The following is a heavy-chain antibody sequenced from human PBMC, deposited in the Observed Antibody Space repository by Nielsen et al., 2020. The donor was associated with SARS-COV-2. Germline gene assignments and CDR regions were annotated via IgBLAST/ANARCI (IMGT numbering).Heavy chain of an antibody. J-gene: IGHJ3*02. CDR2: ISGSGGST. D-gene: IGHD3-22*01. V-gene: IGHV3-23*01. CDR3: AKDHKPLSYYYDSSGYPPDAFDI. Sequence: VREAPGKGLEWFSAISGSGGSTYYADSVKGRFTISRDNSKNTLYLQMNSLRAEDTAVYYCAKDHKPLSYYYDSSGYPPDAFDIWGQGTMVTVSS.